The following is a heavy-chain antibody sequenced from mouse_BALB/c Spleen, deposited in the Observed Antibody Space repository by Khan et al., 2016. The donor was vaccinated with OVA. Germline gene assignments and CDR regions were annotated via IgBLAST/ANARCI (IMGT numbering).Heavy chain of an antibody. CDR2: ISYSENT. Sequence: EVQLQESGPGLVKPSQSLSLTCTVTGYSITSEYTWNWIRQFPGNKLEWMGFISYSENTRYNPSLKSRISINRDTSKNQFFLQLNSVTSEDTATYYCARKDYYDYDPFPYWGQGTLVTVSA. V-gene: IGHV3-2*02. CDR1: GYSITSEYT. J-gene: IGHJ3*01. CDR3: ARKDYYDYDPFPY. D-gene: IGHD2-4*01.